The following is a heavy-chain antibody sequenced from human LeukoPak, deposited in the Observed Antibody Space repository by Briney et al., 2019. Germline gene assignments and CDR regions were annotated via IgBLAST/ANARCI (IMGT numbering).Heavy chain of an antibody. CDR3: ARPPVRGTEYFQH. CDR1: GGTFSSYA. Sequence: SVKVSCKSSGGTFSSYAISWVRQAPGQGLEWMGRIIPILGIANYAQKFQGRVTITADKSTSTAYMELSSLRSEDTAVYYCARPPVRGTEYFQHWGQGTLVTVSS. D-gene: IGHD3-10*01. CDR2: IIPILGIA. V-gene: IGHV1-69*04. J-gene: IGHJ1*01.